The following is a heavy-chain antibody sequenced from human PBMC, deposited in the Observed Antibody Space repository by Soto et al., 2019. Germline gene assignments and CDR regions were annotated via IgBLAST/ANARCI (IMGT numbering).Heavy chain of an antibody. CDR1: GFTVTSNY. CDR2: LYGDGTT. Sequence: EEHLVEAGGGLVQPGGSLRLSCAASGFTVTSNYMSWVRQAPGKGLEWVSVLYGDGTTYYAESVKGRFTISRDNSKNTLYLQMNGLRAEDTAVYYCARDGTLPAYEAVGWYFDLWGRGTLVTVSS. D-gene: IGHD5-12*01. J-gene: IGHJ2*01. V-gene: IGHV3-66*01. CDR3: ARDGTLPAYEAVGWYFDL.